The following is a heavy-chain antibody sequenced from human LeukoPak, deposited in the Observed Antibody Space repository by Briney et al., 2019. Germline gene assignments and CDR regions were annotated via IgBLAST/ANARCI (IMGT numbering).Heavy chain of an antibody. Sequence: GGSLRLSCAASGFTFSSYAMSWVRQAPGKGLEWVSAISGSGGSTYYADSVKGRFTISRDNSKNTLYLQINSLRAEDTAVYYCAKDLEGNGSGGLWGQGTLVTVSS. CDR1: GFTFSSYA. CDR3: AKDLEGNGSGGL. D-gene: IGHD3-10*01. CDR2: ISGSGGST. J-gene: IGHJ4*02. V-gene: IGHV3-23*01.